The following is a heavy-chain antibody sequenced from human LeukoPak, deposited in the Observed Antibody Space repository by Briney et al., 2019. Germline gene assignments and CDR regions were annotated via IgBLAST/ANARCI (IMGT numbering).Heavy chain of an antibody. CDR2: LNWDDQK. Sequence: SGPTLVNPTQTLTLTCTFSGFSLTTSGVGVGWIRQPPGKALEWLALLNWDDQKVYSPSLQSRLSITKDTSKNQVVLTMANVDPVDTATYYCAHRRDSSGYQYRYWFAPWGQGTLVTVSS. J-gene: IGHJ5*02. CDR3: AHRRDSSGYQYRYWFAP. V-gene: IGHV2-5*02. D-gene: IGHD3-22*01. CDR1: GFSLTTSGVG.